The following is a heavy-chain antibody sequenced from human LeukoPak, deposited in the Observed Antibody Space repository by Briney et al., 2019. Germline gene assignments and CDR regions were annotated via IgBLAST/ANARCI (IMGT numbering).Heavy chain of an antibody. CDR3: VRAMDV. V-gene: IGHV3-7*03. CDR2: IKQDASEI. J-gene: IGHJ6*02. CDR1: GFTFSTYW. Sequence: PGGSLRLSCAASGFTFSTYWMNWVRQAPGKGLEWVANIKQDASEIYYVDSEKGRFTISRDNAKNSLYLQMNSLRAEDSAVYYCVRAMDVWGQGTTVTVSS.